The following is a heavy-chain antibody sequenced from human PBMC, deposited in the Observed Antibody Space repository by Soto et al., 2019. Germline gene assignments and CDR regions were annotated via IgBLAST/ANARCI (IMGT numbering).Heavy chain of an antibody. V-gene: IGHV4-39*01. CDR1: GGSISSSSYY. CDR3: ARRSDVAATRGAFDI. D-gene: IGHD2-15*01. CDR2: IYYSGST. J-gene: IGHJ3*02. Sequence: PSETLSLTCTVSGGSISSSSYYWGWIRQPQGKRLECIGSIYYSGSTYYNPSLKSRVTISVDTSKNQFSLKLSSVTAADTVVYYCARRSDVAATRGAFDIWGQGTMVTVSS.